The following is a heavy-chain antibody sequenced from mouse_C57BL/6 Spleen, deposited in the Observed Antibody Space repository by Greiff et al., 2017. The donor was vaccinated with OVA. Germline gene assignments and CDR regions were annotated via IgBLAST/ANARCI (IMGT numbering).Heavy chain of an antibody. Sequence: QVQLQQPGAELVKPGASVKLSCKASGYTFTSYWMHWVKQRPGQGLEWIGMIHPNSGSTNYNEKFKSKATLTVDKSSSTAYMQLSSLTSEDSAVYYCARITTVVGGAMDYWGQGTSVTVSS. CDR1: GYTFTSYW. J-gene: IGHJ4*01. CDR3: ARITTVVGGAMDY. D-gene: IGHD1-1*01. CDR2: IHPNSGST. V-gene: IGHV1-64*01.